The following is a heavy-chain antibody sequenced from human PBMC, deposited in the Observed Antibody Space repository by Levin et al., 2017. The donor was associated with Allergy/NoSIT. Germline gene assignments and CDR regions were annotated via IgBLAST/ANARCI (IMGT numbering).Heavy chain of an antibody. J-gene: IGHJ2*01. CDR1: GGSISSYY. CDR2: IFYSGST. V-gene: IGHV4-59*08. D-gene: IGHD3-22*01. CDR3: ERRGYYYDTTGYYYWYFDL. Sequence: SETLSLTCTVSGGSISSYYWSWIRQPPGKGLEWLGYIFYSGSTNYNPSLKSRVTISLDTSKNQFSLKLSSVTAADTDVYYCERRGYYYDTTGYYYWYFDLWGRGTLVTVSS.